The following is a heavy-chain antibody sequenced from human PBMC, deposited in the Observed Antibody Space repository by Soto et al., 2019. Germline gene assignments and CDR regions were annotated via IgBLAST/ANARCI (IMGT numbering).Heavy chain of an antibody. D-gene: IGHD2-2*01. J-gene: IGHJ2*01. CDR1: GDSVTSNSGV. CDR3: ARYPMHYWYFDL. Sequence: QVQLQQSGPGLVKPSQTLSLTCAISGDSVTSNSGVWNWIRQSPSRGLEWLGRTYYRSTWYTDYAGSLKSRIILNPDTSKNQVSLHHNSVTLEDTAVYYCARYPMHYWYFDLWGRGTLVTVSS. CDR2: TYYRSTWYT. V-gene: IGHV6-1*01.